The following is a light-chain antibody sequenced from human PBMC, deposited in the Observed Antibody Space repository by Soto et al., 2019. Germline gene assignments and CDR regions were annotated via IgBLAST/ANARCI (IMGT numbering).Light chain of an antibody. Sequence: QPVLTQSPSASASLGASVKLTCTLSSGHSSYAIAWHQQQPEKAPRYLMKVNSDGSHNKGDGIPDRFSGSSSGAERYLTISSLQSEDEADYYCQTWGTGIHVFGTGTKVTVL. V-gene: IGLV4-69*01. J-gene: IGLJ1*01. CDR3: QTWGTGIHV. CDR1: SGHSSYA. CDR2: VNSDGSH.